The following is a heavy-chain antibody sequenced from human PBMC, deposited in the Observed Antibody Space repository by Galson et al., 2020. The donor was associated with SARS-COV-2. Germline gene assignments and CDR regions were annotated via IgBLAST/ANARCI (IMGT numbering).Heavy chain of an antibody. V-gene: IGHV4-31*03. CDR1: GGSISSGGYY. J-gene: IGHJ4*02. Sequence: SETLSITCTVSGGSISSGGYYWSWIRQLPGKGLEWIGYIYYSGSTYSNPSLKSRVTISVDTSKNQFSLILNSVTAADTAVYYRARRYSLSSGFDYWGQGTLVTVSS. CDR2: IYYSGST. CDR3: ARRYSLSSGFDY. D-gene: IGHD1-26*01.